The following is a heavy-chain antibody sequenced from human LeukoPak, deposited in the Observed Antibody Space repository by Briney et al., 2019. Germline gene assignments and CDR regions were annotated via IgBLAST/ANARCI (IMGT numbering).Heavy chain of an antibody. D-gene: IGHD3-22*01. CDR2: IYYSGTT. J-gene: IGHJ4*02. CDR1: GGSISSSSYY. V-gene: IGHV4-39*07. Sequence: PSETLSLTCSVSGGSISSSSYYWGWIRQPPGKGLEWIGSIYYSGTTYYNPSLESRVTMSVDTSKNQFSLRLSSVAAADTAVYYCATLYYYDTDYWGQGILVTVSS. CDR3: ATLYYYDTDY.